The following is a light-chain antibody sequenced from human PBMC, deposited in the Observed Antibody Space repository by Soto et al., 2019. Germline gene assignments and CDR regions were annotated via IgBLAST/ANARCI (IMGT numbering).Light chain of an antibody. CDR3: QQYNDWPQT. V-gene: IGKV3-15*01. CDR2: AAS. Sequence: EILMTQSPASLSVSAGERVTLSCRASQSVRSNLAWYQQKPGQSPRLLIYAASTRATGLPSRFTGSGSGTEFTLTISSLQSEAFAVYFCQQYNDWPQTFGQGAKVEI. J-gene: IGKJ1*01. CDR1: QSVRSN.